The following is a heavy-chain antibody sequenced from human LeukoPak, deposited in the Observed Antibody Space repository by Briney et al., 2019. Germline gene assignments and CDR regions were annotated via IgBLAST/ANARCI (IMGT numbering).Heavy chain of an antibody. Sequence: GGSLRLSCAASGFTFSSYGMHWVRQAPGKGLEWLANIKHDGSEAHYVDSVKGRFTISRDNAKNSLSLQMNSLNVDDTGVYFCTRDALFGSGRTHLDFWSQGTLVSVSS. D-gene: IGHD3-10*01. CDR1: GFTFSSYG. CDR3: TRDALFGSGRTHLDF. CDR2: IKHDGSEA. V-gene: IGHV3-7*04. J-gene: IGHJ4*02.